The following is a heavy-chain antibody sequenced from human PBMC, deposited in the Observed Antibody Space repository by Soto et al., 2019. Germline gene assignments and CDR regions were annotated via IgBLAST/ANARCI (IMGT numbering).Heavy chain of an antibody. CDR2: ISSSSSTI. CDR1: GFTFSSYS. Sequence: GESLKISCAASGFTFSSYSMNWVCQAPGKGLERVSSISSSSSTIYYADSVKGRFTISRDNAKNSLYLQMNSLRDEDTAVYYCARAYYDFWSSYSHVPYYYGMDVWGQGTTVTVSS. V-gene: IGHV3-48*02. J-gene: IGHJ6*02. CDR3: ARAYYDFWSSYSHVPYYYGMDV. D-gene: IGHD3-3*01.